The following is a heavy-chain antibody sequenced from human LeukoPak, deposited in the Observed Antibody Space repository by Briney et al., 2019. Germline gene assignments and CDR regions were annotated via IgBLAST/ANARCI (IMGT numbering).Heavy chain of an antibody. D-gene: IGHD3-9*01. V-gene: IGHV3-30*04. CDR3: ARAGAVHYFDWLLHGY. CDR1: GFTFSSYA. Sequence: GRSLRLSCAASGFTFSSYAMHWVRQAPGKGLEWVAVISYDGSNKYYADFVKGRFTISRDNSKNTLYLQMNSLRAEDTAVYYCARAGAVHYFDWLLHGYWGQGTLVTVSS. CDR2: ISYDGSNK. J-gene: IGHJ4*02.